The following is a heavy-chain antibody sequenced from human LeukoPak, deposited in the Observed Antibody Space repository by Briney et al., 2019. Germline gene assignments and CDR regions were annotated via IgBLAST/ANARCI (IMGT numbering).Heavy chain of an antibody. D-gene: IGHD2-21*01. CDR1: GGSFSSSNW. CDR2: IYHSGST. J-gene: IGHJ3*02. Sequence: SGTLSLTCAVSGGSFSSSNWWSWVRQPPGKGLEWIGEIYHSGSTNYNPSLRSRVTISVDKSKNQFSLKLSSVTAADTAVYYCARAPIVVELNAFDIWGQGTMVTVSS. CDR3: ARAPIVVELNAFDI. V-gene: IGHV4-4*02.